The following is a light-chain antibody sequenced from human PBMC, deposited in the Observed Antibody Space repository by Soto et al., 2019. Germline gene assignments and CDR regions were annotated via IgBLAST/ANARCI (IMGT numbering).Light chain of an antibody. Sequence: QSALTQPASGSGSPGQSITISCTGTSSDVGGYNYVSWYQQHPGKAPKLMIYDVSNRPSGVSNRFSGSKSGNTASLTISGLQAEDEADYYCSSYTSSSTHYVFGTGTQLTVL. CDR1: SSDVGGYNY. CDR3: SSYTSSSTHYV. CDR2: DVS. J-gene: IGLJ1*01. V-gene: IGLV2-14*01.